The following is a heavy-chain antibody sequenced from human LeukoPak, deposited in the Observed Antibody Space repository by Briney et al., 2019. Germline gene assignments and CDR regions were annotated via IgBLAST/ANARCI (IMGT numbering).Heavy chain of an antibody. V-gene: IGHV3-33*06. Sequence: GRSLRLSCAASGFTFSSYGMHWVRQAPGKGLEWVAVIWYDGSNKYYADSVKGRFTISRDNSKNTLYLQMNSLRAEDTAVYYCAEDGSSSWYLLPLDYWGQGTLVTVSS. CDR1: GFTFSSYG. J-gene: IGHJ4*02. CDR3: AEDGSSSWYLLPLDY. CDR2: IWYDGSNK. D-gene: IGHD6-13*01.